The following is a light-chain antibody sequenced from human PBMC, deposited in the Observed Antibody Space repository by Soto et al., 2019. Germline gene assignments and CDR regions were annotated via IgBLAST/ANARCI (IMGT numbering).Light chain of an antibody. V-gene: IGLV2-11*01. CDR3: CSYAGSYTVV. Sequence: QSALTKPRSVSGSPGQSVTISCTGTSSDVGGYNSVSWYQQHPGKVPKLMIYDVLKRPSGVPDRFSGSKSGNTASLTISGLQAEDEADYYCCSYAGSYTVVFGGGTKLTVL. CDR1: SSDVGGYNS. J-gene: IGLJ2*01. CDR2: DVL.